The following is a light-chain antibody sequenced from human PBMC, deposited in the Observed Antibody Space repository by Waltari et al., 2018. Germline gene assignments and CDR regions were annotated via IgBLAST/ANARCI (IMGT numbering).Light chain of an antibody. V-gene: IGKV1-17*01. CDR1: QAISSY. J-gene: IGKJ2*03. CDR2: YAN. CDR3: QQGNSYPYS. Sequence: DIQMSQSPSSLSASVGDRVTITCRASQAISSYLNWYQQKLGKAPKLLIYYANSLASGVPSRFSGSGSGTEFTLIISSLQPEDFATYYCQQGNSYPYSFGQGTKVEIK.